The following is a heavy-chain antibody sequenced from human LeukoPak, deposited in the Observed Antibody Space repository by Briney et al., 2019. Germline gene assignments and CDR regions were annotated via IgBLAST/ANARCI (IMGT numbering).Heavy chain of an antibody. D-gene: IGHD5-12*01. Sequence: PGGSLRLSCAASGFTFSSYGMHWVRQAPGKGLEWVAFIRYDGSNKYYADSVKGRFTISRDNSKNTLYLQMNSLRAEDTAVYYCPPPALVMVATEGWGQGTLVTVSS. CDR1: GFTFSSYG. CDR2: IRYDGSNK. V-gene: IGHV3-30*02. CDR3: PPPALVMVATEG. J-gene: IGHJ4*02.